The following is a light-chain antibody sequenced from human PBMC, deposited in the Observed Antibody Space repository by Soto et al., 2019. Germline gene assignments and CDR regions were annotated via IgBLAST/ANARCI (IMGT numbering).Light chain of an antibody. CDR3: AAWDDRLNRPG. V-gene: IGLV1-44*01. J-gene: IGLJ2*01. CDR2: SNN. CDR1: SSNIGSNY. Sequence: QSVLTQPPSASGTPGQRVTISCSGSSSNIGSNYVYWYQQLPGTAPKLLIYSNNQRPSGVPDRFSGSKSGTSASLAISGLQSEDEDDYYCAAWDDRLNRPGLGGGTQLNGL.